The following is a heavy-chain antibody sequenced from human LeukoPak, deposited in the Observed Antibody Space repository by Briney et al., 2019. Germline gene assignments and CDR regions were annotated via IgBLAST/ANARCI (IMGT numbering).Heavy chain of an antibody. CDR1: GFTFSSYG. CDR2: ISGSGGTT. CDR3: AKDTSSGSPDYFDY. D-gene: IGHD1-26*01. J-gene: IGHJ4*02. Sequence: PGGSLRLSCAASGFTFSSYGMRWVRQAPGKGLEWVSAISGSGGTTYYADSVRGRFTISRDNSKNTLYLRMNSLRAEDTAVYYCAKDTSSGSPDYFDYWGQGTLVTVSS. V-gene: IGHV3-23*01.